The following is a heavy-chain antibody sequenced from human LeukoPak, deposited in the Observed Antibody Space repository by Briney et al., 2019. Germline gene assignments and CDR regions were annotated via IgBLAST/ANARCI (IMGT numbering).Heavy chain of an antibody. Sequence: GGSLRLSCAASGFTFSSYWLHWVRQAPGKGLEWVSGISWNSGSIGYADSVKGRFTISRDNAKNSLYLQMNSLRAEDTAFYYCAKDIYYYGSGSPLPLFDYWGQGTLVTVSS. CDR1: GFTFSSYW. J-gene: IGHJ4*02. D-gene: IGHD3-10*01. CDR3: AKDIYYYGSGSPLPLFDY. CDR2: ISWNSGSI. V-gene: IGHV3-9*01.